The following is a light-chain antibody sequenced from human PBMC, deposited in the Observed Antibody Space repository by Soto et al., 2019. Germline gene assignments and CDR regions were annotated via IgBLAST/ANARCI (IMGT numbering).Light chain of an antibody. Sequence: ILMTQSPATLSVSPGERVTLSCRASRNVYTYLAWYQQKPDQAPRLLIYGASTRATGIPARFTGSGSGTEFTLTISGLQSEDFAVYFCQHYDNWPTFGGGTKVELK. CDR2: GAS. J-gene: IGKJ4*01. CDR1: RNVYTY. CDR3: QHYDNWPT. V-gene: IGKV3-15*01.